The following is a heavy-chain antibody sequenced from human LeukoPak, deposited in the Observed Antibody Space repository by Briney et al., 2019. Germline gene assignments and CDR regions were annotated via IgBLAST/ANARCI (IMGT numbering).Heavy chain of an antibody. Sequence: GRSLRLSCAASGFTFSSYAMHWVRQAPGKGLEWVAVISYDGGNKYYADSVKGRFTISRDNSKNTLYLQMDSLRAEDTAVYYCARDRCRGGSCYGYYYGMDVWGQGTTVTVSS. J-gene: IGHJ6*02. V-gene: IGHV3-30-3*01. CDR1: GFTFSSYA. CDR3: ARDRCRGGSCYGYYYGMDV. D-gene: IGHD2-15*01. CDR2: ISYDGGNK.